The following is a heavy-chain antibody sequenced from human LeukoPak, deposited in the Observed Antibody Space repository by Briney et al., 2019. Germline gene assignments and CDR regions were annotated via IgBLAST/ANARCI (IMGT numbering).Heavy chain of an antibody. CDR3: AREDCSSTSCYGMDV. J-gene: IGHJ6*02. Sequence: SETLSLTCTVSGGSISSGDYYWSWIRQPPGKGLEWIGYIYYSGSTNYNPSLKSRVTISVDTSKNQFSLKLSSVTAADTAVYYCAREDCSSTSCYGMDVWGQGTTVTVSS. CDR2: IYYSGST. D-gene: IGHD2-2*01. V-gene: IGHV4-61*08. CDR1: GGSISSGDYY.